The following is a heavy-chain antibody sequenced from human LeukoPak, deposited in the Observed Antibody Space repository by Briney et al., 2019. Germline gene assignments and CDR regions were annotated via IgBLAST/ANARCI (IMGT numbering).Heavy chain of an antibody. J-gene: IGHJ4*02. CDR1: GYSISSGYY. Sequence: SETLSLTCAVSGYSISSGYYWGWIRQPPGKGLEWIGSIYHSGSTYYNPSLKSRVTISVDTSKNQFSLKLSSVTAADTAVYYCAREVKTGMVLGVIITPFDYWGQGTLVTVSS. CDR2: IYHSGST. V-gene: IGHV4-38-2*02. D-gene: IGHD3-10*01. CDR3: AREVKTGMVLGVIITPFDY.